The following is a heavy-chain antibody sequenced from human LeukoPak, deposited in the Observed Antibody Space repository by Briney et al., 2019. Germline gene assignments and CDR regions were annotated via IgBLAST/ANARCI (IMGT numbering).Heavy chain of an antibody. J-gene: IGHJ3*02. CDR1: GFTFSSYA. D-gene: IGHD2-2*01. V-gene: IGHV3-23*01. CDR3: AKDVVPAAPLADAFDI. CDR2: ISGSGGST. Sequence: GGSLRLSCAASGFTFSSYAMSWVRQAPGKGLEWVSAISGSGGSTYYADSVKGRFTISRDNSKNTLYLQMNSLRAEDTAVYYCAKDVVPAAPLADAFDIWGQGTMVTVSS.